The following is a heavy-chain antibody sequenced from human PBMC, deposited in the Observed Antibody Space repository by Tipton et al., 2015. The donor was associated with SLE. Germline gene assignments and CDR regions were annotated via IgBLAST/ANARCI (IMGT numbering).Heavy chain of an antibody. CDR3: ARRVAVAVYWYFDL. CDR2: IYFTGRT. J-gene: IGHJ2*01. Sequence: TLSLTCTVSGGSISSHYWSWIRQPPGKGLEWIGYIYFTGRTNYNPSLKSRVTISVDTSKNQFSLKLSSVTAADTAVSYCARRVAVAVYWYFDLWGRGTLVTVSS. CDR1: GGSISSHY. D-gene: IGHD6-19*01. V-gene: IGHV4-59*11.